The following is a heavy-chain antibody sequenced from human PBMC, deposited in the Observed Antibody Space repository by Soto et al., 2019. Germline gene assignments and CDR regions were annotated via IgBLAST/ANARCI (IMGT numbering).Heavy chain of an antibody. CDR1: GFTFSNYA. D-gene: IGHD3-10*01. V-gene: IGHV3-23*01. J-gene: IGHJ4*02. CDR3: EKDNAVMVRGLIITILNSSFDS. Sequence: LRLSCAASGFTFSNYAMSWVRQAPGKGLEWVSAISGSGDSLYYADSVKGRFTISRDNSKNRLYLQMNSLRAEGTAGYYCEKDNAVMVRGLIITILNSSFDSWGQGTMVTVSS. CDR2: ISGSGDSL.